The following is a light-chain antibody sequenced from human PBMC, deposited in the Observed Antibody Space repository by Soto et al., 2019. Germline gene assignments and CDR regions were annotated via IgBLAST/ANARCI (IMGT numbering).Light chain of an antibody. J-gene: IGKJ5*01. CDR1: QSVSSSY. V-gene: IGKV3D-7*01. Sequence: EIVLTQSPATLSLSPGERATLSCRASQSVSSSYLAWYQQKPGQAPRLLIYGASTRATGIPARFSGSGSGTDFTLTISSLQPEDFATYYCQQSYSTLGITFGQGTRLEI. CDR3: QQSYSTLGIT. CDR2: GAS.